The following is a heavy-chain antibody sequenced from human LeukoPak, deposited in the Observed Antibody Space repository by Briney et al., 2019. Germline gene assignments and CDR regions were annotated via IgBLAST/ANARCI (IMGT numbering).Heavy chain of an antibody. J-gene: IGHJ5*02. CDR3: ARDPGPWFNP. CDR1: GGSLSSYY. V-gene: IGHV4-59*01. D-gene: IGHD7-27*01. Sequence: PSETLSLTCNVSGGSLSSYYWSLIRQPPRKGLEWIGYIYSGSTNYNPSLKSRVTISVDTSKNQFSLKLSSVTAADTAVYYCARDPGPWFNPWGQGTLVTVSS. CDR2: IYSGST.